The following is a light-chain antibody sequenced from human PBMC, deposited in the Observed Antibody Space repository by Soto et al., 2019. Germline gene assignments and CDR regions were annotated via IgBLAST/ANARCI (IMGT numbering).Light chain of an antibody. J-gene: IGLJ1*01. CDR1: SSDVGAYDY. CDR3: SSFTTSTSYV. V-gene: IGLV2-14*03. CDR2: DVS. Sequence: QSALTQPASVSGSPGQSITISCTGTSSDVGAYDYVSWYQQHPGEVPKLMIFDVSDRPSGVSNRFSGSKSGNTASPTISGLPAEDEADYYCSSFTTSTSYVFGTGTKLTVL.